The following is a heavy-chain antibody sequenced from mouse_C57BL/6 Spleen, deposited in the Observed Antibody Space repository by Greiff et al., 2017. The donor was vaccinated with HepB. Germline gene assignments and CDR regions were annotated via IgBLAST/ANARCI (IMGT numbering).Heavy chain of an antibody. CDR1: GYAFSSYW. CDR3: ARKGPYYGSSYDWYFDV. Sequence: VQLQQSGAELVKPGASVKISCKASGYAFSSYWMNWVKQRPGKGLEWIGQIYPGDGDTNYNGKFKGKATLTADKSSSTAYMQLSSLTSEDSAVYFWARKGPYYGSSYDWYFDVWGTGTTVTVSS. V-gene: IGHV1-80*01. CDR2: IYPGDGDT. D-gene: IGHD1-1*01. J-gene: IGHJ1*03.